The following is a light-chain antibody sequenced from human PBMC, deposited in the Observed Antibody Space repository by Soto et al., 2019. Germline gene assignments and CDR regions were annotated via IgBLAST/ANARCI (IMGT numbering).Light chain of an antibody. CDR3: QQFHSFPLT. J-gene: IGKJ1*01. V-gene: IGKV1-33*01. CDR1: QDIGTY. CDR2: DAF. Sequence: DIQMTQSPSSLSASVGDRVTITCQASQDIGTYLNWYQHQPGKAPQILIYDAFKLEPWVPSRFSGAGSGTDFSFTISSLQPEDFATCYCQQFHSFPLTFGQGTKVDSK.